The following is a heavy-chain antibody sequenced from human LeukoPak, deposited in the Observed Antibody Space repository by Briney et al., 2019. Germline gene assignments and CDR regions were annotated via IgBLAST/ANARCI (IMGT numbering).Heavy chain of an antibody. D-gene: IGHD3-9*01. CDR2: INHSGST. Sequence: SETLSLTCAVYGGSFSGYYWSWIRQPPGKGLEWIGEINHSGSTYYNPSLKSRVTISVDTSKNQFSLKLSSVTAADTAVYYCARHDILTGYSLDYWGQGTLVTVSS. CDR3: ARHDILTGYSLDY. V-gene: IGHV4-34*01. J-gene: IGHJ4*02. CDR1: GGSFSGYY.